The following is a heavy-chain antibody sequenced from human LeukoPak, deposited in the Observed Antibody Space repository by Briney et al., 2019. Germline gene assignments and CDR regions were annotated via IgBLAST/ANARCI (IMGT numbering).Heavy chain of an antibody. CDR2: IYYSGST. Sequence: SETLSLTCTVSGGSISSSSYYWGWIRQPPGKGLEWIGSIYYSGSTYYNPSLKSRVTISVDTSKNQFSLKLSSVTAADTAVYYCASLEAVAGSDDALDIWGQGTMVTVSS. CDR1: GGSISSSSYY. J-gene: IGHJ3*02. D-gene: IGHD6-19*01. V-gene: IGHV4-39*07. CDR3: ASLEAVAGSDDALDI.